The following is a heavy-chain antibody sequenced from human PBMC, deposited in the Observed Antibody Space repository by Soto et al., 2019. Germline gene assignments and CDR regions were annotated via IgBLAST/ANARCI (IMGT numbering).Heavy chain of an antibody. Sequence: PGGSLRLSCAASGFTFSSYGMHWVRQAPGKGLEWVAVIWYDGSNKYYADSVKGRFTISRDNSKNTLYLQMNSLRAEDTAVYYCARESSSWHNWFDPWGQGTMVTVYS. V-gene: IGHV3-33*01. J-gene: IGHJ5*02. CDR1: GFTFSSYG. D-gene: IGHD6-13*01. CDR3: ARESSSWHNWFDP. CDR2: IWYDGSNK.